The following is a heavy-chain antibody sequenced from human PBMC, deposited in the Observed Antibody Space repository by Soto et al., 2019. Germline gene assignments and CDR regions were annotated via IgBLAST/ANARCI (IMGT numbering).Heavy chain of an antibody. CDR3: ARNKAREGYYYYYGMDV. V-gene: IGHV1-69*12. D-gene: IGHD1-26*01. Sequence: QVQLVQSGAEVKKPGSSVKVSCKASGGTFSSYAISWVRQAPGQGLEWMGGIIPIFGTANYAQKFQGRVTITADESTRTAYMELSSLRSEDTGVYYCARNKAREGYYYYYGMDVWGQGTTVTVSS. J-gene: IGHJ6*02. CDR1: GGTFSSYA. CDR2: IIPIFGTA.